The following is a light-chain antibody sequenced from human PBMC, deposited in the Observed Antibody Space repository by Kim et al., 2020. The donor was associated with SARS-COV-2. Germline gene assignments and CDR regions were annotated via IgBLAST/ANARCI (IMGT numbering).Light chain of an antibody. J-gene: IGLJ2*01. CDR1: KLGDKY. V-gene: IGLV3-1*01. CDR3: QSWDSSTVV. CDR2: QDS. Sequence: SDPPVQTASISCSGDKLGDKYACWYQQKPGQSPVLVIYQDSQRPSGIPERFSGSNSGNTATLTISGTQAMDEADYYCQSWDSSTVVFGGGTQLTVL.